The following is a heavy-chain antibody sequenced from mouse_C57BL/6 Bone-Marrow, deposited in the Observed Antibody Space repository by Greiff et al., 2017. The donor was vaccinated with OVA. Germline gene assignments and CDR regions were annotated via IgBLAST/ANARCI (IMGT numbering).Heavy chain of an antibody. CDR2: IYPGDGDT. V-gene: IGHV1-82*01. CDR3: ARRDGYYLYYFDY. Sequence: QVQLQQSGPELVKPGASVKISCKASGYAFSSSWMNWVKQRPGKGLEWIGRIYPGDGDTNYNGKFKGKATLTADESSSTAYMQLSSLTSEDSAVYFCARRDGYYLYYFDYWGQGTTLTVSS. D-gene: IGHD2-3*01. CDR1: GYAFSSSW. J-gene: IGHJ2*01.